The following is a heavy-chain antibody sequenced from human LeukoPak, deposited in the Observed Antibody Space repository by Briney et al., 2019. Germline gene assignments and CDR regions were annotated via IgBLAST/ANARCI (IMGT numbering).Heavy chain of an antibody. J-gene: IGHJ4*02. Sequence: ASVKLSCKASGYTVTSYYMHWVRQAPGQGLEWMGIINPSGGSTSYAQKFQGRVTMTRDTSTSTVYMELSSLRSEDKPVYYCARVRAEGTVTTYYFDYWGQGTLVTVSS. CDR2: INPSGGST. V-gene: IGHV1-46*01. CDR1: GYTVTSYY. D-gene: IGHD4-17*01. CDR3: ARVRAEGTVTTYYFDY.